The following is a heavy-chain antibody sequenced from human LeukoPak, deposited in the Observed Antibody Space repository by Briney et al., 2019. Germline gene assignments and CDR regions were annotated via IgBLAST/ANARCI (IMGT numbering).Heavy chain of an antibody. CDR2: IYPGNSDT. CDR3: ATRKLGIAFDI. CDR1: GYTFTTYW. J-gene: IGHJ3*02. Sequence: GESLKISCRDSGYTFTTYWIGWGRQMPGKGLEGMGIIYPGNSDTRYSPSSQGQVTISADKSINTAYLQWSSLKASDTAMYYCATRKLGIAFDIWGQGTMVTVSS. V-gene: IGHV5-51*01. D-gene: IGHD3-16*01.